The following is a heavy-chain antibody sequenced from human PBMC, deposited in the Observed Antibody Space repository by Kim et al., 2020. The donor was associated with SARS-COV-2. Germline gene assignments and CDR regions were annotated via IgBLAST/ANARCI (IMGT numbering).Heavy chain of an antibody. CDR2: INVHNGNT. J-gene: IGHJ6*02. CDR1: GYTFSDYG. V-gene: IGHV1-18*01. Sequence: ASVKVSCKASGYTFSDYGISWVRQAPGQGLEWMGWINVHNGNTNYGQKFQGRVTVTTDTSTSTAYMDLRTLRFDDTAVYFCVRDWAYSMDVWGQGTTVTVSS. D-gene: IGHD2-21*01. CDR3: VRDWAYSMDV.